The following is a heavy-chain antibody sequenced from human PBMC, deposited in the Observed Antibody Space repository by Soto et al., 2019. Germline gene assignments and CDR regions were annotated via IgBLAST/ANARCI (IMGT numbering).Heavy chain of an antibody. Sequence: ASVKVSCKASGYTFTSYYMHWVRQAPGQGLEWMGIINPSGGSTSYAQKFQGRVTMTRDTSTSTVYMELSSVTAADTAVYYCAKEFCDPNGCYGRWLDPWGQGTLVTVSS. J-gene: IGHJ5*02. D-gene: IGHD2-15*01. CDR2: INPSGGST. V-gene: IGHV1-46*01. CDR1: GYTFTSYY. CDR3: AKEFCDPNGCYGRWLDP.